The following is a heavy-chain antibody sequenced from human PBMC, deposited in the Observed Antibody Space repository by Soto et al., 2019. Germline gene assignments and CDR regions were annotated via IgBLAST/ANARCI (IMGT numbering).Heavy chain of an antibody. Sequence: EVQLLESGGGLVQPGGSLRLSCAASGFTFSSYAMSWVRQAPGKGLGWVSAISGGGGSTYYADSVKGRFTISRDNSKNTLYLQMNSLRAEDTAVYYCAKVDTAMVKYYYYGMDVWGQGTTVTVSS. CDR3: AKVDTAMVKYYYYGMDV. D-gene: IGHD5-18*01. CDR2: ISGGGGST. V-gene: IGHV3-23*01. CDR1: GFTFSSYA. J-gene: IGHJ6*02.